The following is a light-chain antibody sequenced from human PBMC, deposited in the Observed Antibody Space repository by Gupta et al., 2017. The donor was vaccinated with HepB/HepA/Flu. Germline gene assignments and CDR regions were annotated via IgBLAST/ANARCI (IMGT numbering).Light chain of an antibody. V-gene: IGKV3-11*01. CDR1: QSVSSY. CDR3: QQRSDWPPKLT. J-gene: IGKJ4*01. CDR2: DAS. Sequence: IVLTQSPATLSLSPGERATLSCRASQSVSSYLAWYQQKPGQAPRLLIYDASNRATGIPARFSGSGSGPDFTLTISSLEPEDFAVYYCQQRSDWPPKLTFGGGTKVEIK.